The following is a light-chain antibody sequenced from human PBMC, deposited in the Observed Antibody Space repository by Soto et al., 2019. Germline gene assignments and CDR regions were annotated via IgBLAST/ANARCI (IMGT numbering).Light chain of an antibody. CDR1: RSVDSH. J-gene: IGKJ4*01. Sequence: EVVLTQSPATLSLSPGETATLSCGASRSVDSHLAWYQHKPGQAPRLLIFEASTRATGVPARFSGSGSGTHLTPTINSLEPEDFAVYYCQQRGNWPPLTFGGGTKVDIK. V-gene: IGKV3-11*01. CDR3: QQRGNWPPLT. CDR2: EAS.